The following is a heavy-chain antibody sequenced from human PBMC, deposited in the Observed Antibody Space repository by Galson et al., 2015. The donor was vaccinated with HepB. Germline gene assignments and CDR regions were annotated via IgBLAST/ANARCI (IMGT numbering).Heavy chain of an antibody. D-gene: IGHD2-15*01. Sequence: WVSTFSGPVATTYHAASVKGRFTISRDNSKNTLSLQMNGLRADDTAVYYCAKATSGTCSGANCYYFDFWGQGALVTVSS. V-gene: IGHV3-23*01. CDR3: AKATSGTCSGANCYYFDF. CDR2: FSGPVATT. J-gene: IGHJ4*02.